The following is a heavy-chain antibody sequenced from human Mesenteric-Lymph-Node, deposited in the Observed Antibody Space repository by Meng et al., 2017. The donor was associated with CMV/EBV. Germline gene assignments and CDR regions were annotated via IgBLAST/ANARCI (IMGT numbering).Heavy chain of an antibody. Sequence: ASVKVSCKASGYTFTGYYIHWVRQAPGQGLEWMGWIIPNSGGTNYAQKFQGRVTMTRDTSISTAYMELSRLRSDDTAVYYCARDSPSGYDKKFYYYYGMDVWGQGTTVTVSS. J-gene: IGHJ6*02. CDR1: GYTFTGYY. D-gene: IGHD5-12*01. V-gene: IGHV1-2*02. CDR3: ARDSPSGYDKKFYYYYGMDV. CDR2: IIPNSGGT.